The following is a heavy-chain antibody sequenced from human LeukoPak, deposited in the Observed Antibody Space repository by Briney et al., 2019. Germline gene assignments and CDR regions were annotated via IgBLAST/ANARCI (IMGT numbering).Heavy chain of an antibody. CDR3: ARASGDYLVDY. V-gene: IGHV3-21*01. CDR1: GFTFSSYS. Sequence: PGGPLRLSCAASGFTFSSYSMNWVRQAPGKGLEWVSCVTSSSNYIYYADSVKGRFTISRDNAKNSLYLQMNSLRAEDTAVYYCARASGDYLVDYWGQGTLVTVSS. D-gene: IGHD4-17*01. J-gene: IGHJ4*02. CDR2: VTSSSNYI.